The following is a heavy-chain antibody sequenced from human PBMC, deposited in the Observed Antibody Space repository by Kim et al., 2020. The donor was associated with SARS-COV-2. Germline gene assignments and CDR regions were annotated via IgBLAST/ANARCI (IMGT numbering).Heavy chain of an antibody. J-gene: IGHJ6*02. CDR1: GFSPNDHA. V-gene: IGHV3-9*02. CDR2: IMWNRDTI. CDR3: TRDVLAGGADV. Sequence: GGSLRLSCAASGFSPNDHAMHWVRQPPGKGLEWVSGIMWNRDTIDYADSVKGRFITSRDNAKNSLYLQMNSLRPEDTALYFCTRDVLAGGADVWCQGTAV. D-gene: IGHD3-3*02.